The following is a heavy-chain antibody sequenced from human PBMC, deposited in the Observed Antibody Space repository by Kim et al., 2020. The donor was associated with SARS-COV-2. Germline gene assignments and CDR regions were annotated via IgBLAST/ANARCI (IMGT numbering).Heavy chain of an antibody. CDR2: ISYDGSNK. V-gene: IGHV3-30*04. CDR3: ARDIASYSSGWVYYYYGMDV. D-gene: IGHD6-19*01. Sequence: GGSLRLSCAASGFTFSSYGMHWVRQAPGKGLEWVAVISYDGSNKNYVDSVKGGFTISRDNSKNTLYLQMNSLRAEDTAVYYCARDIASYSSGWVYYYYGMDVWGQGTTVTVSS. CDR1: GFTFSSYG. J-gene: IGHJ6*02.